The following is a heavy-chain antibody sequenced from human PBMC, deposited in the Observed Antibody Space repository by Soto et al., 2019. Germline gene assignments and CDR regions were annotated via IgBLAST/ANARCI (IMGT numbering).Heavy chain of an antibody. V-gene: IGHV1-69*01. J-gene: IGHJ6*02. D-gene: IGHD3-10*01. CDR2: IIPIFGTA. CDR1: GGTFSSYA. Sequence: QVQLVQSGAEVKKPGSSVKVSCKASGGTFSSYAISWVRQAPGQGLEWMGGIIPIFGTANYAQKFQGRVTITADESTSPAYMELSSLRSEDTAVYYCARFGITMVRGVIIPYYYYGMDVWGQGTTVTVSS. CDR3: ARFGITMVRGVIIPYYYYGMDV.